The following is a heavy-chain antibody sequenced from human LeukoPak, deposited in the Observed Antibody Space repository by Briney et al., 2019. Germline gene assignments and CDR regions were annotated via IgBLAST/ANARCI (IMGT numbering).Heavy chain of an antibody. CDR2: IYYSGST. D-gene: IGHD6-6*01. CDR3: ARLSSSSWSYWFDP. J-gene: IGHJ5*02. CDR1: GGSISSSSYY. V-gene: IGHV4-39*01. Sequence: PSETLSLTCTVSGGSISSSSYYWGWICQPPGKGLEWIGSIYYSGSTYYNPSLKSRVTISVDTSKNQFSLKLSSVTAADTAVYYCARLSSSSWSYWFDPWGQGTLVTVSS.